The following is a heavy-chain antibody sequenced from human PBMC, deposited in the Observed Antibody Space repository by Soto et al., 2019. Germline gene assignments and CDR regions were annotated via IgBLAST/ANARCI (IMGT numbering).Heavy chain of an antibody. CDR3: GRHEGYSGYDPLDY. CDR1: GFSLSNARMG. Sequence: QVTLKESGPVLVKPTETLTLTCTVSGFSLSNARMGVSWIRQPPGKALEWLAHIFSDDEKSYSTSLKSRLTISKDSSKSQLVLTMTNMDAVDTATYYSGRHEGYSGYDPLDYWGQGTLVTVSS. V-gene: IGHV2-26*01. J-gene: IGHJ4*02. CDR2: IFSDDEK. D-gene: IGHD5-12*01.